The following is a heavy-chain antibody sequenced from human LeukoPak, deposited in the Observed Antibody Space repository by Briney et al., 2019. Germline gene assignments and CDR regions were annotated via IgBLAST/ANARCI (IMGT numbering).Heavy chain of an antibody. CDR2: MNPNSGNT. D-gene: IGHD3-9*01. CDR1: GYTFTSYD. CDR3: ARGGSYYDILTGSNWFDP. V-gene: IGHV1-8*01. J-gene: IGHJ5*02. Sequence: ASVKVSCKASGYTFTSYDINWVRRATGQGLEWMGWMNPNSGNTGYAQKFQGRVTMTRNTSISTAYMELSSLRSEDTAVYYCARGGSYYDILTGSNWFDPWGQGTLVTVSS.